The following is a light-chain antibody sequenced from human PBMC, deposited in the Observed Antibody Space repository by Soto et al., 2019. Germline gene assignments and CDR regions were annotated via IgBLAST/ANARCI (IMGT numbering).Light chain of an antibody. J-gene: IGKJ1*01. Sequence: DIVMTQSPATLSVSPGERATLSCRASQSVNRYLAWYQQKPGQSPRLLMYDASTRAAGIAVRFRGSGSGTEFTLTISSLQSEDFGVYYCQQTKDWPATFGQGTKVDI. CDR2: DAS. CDR3: QQTKDWPAT. CDR1: QSVNRY. V-gene: IGKV3-15*01.